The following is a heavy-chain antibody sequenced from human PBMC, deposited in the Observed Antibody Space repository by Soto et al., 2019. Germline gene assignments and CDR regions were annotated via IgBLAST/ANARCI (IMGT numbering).Heavy chain of an antibody. J-gene: IGHJ4*02. D-gene: IGHD6-19*01. CDR3: ARETRAVSF. CDR1: GFTFSNYW. Sequence: EVQLVESGGGLVQPGGSLRLSCAASGFTFSNYWMGWVRQAPEKGPEWVATIKQDGSEKYYVGSVKGRFTISIDQTKTSLYLQLTMLRAEDTALYYSARETRAVSFWGQGNLVTVSS. CDR2: IKQDGSEK. V-gene: IGHV3-7*01.